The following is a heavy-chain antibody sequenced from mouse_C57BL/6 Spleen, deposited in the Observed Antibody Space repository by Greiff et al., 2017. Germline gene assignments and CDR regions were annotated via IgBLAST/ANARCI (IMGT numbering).Heavy chain of an antibody. CDR3: ARIADPVVRAMDY. CDR2: INPNYGTT. J-gene: IGHJ4*01. D-gene: IGHD1-1*01. Sequence: VQLQQSGPELVKPGASVKISCKASGYSFTDYNMNWVKQSNGKSLEWIGVINPNYGTTSYTPKFKGKATLTVDQSSSPAYMLLNSLPSEDYAVYYCARIADPVVRAMDYWGQGTSVTVSS. V-gene: IGHV1-39*01. CDR1: GYSFTDYN.